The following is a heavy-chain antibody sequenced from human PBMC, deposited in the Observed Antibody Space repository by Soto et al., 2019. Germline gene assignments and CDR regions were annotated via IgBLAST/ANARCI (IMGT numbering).Heavy chain of an antibody. CDR2: LYPGDSDA. Sequence: PGESLKISCTGSGYAFTSYWIAWVRQMPGKGLEWMGILYPGDSDARYSPSFQGQVTISADKSITTAYLQWSSLKASDTAMYYCARGYCTTTICDPWFDPWGQGTLVTVSS. D-gene: IGHD2-2*01. V-gene: IGHV5-51*01. CDR3: ARGYCTTTICDPWFDP. J-gene: IGHJ5*02. CDR1: GYAFTSYW.